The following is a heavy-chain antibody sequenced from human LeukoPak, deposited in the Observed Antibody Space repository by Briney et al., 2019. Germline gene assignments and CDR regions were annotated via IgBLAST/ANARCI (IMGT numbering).Heavy chain of an antibody. CDR3: AKDRSGSCCSWFDP. D-gene: IGHD1-26*01. Sequence: PSETLSLTCAVYGGSFSGYYWSWIRQPPGKGLEWIGEINHSGSTNYNPSLKSRVTISVDTSKNQFSLKLSSATAADTAVYYCAKDRSGSCCSWFDPWGQGTLVTVSS. V-gene: IGHV4-34*01. CDR2: INHSGST. J-gene: IGHJ5*02. CDR1: GGSFSGYY.